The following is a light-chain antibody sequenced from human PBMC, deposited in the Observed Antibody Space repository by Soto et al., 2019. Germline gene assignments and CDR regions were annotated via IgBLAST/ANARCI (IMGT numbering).Light chain of an antibody. V-gene: IGKV3-20*01. CDR3: QQYSTYTPRT. CDR2: GAS. Sequence: EVVLTQSPGTLSLSPGERATLSCRASQSLSSNYLAWYQQKPGQAPRLLIYGASTRATGIPARFSGSGSGTQFTLTISSLQPDDFATYYCQQYSTYTPRTFGQGTKVDIK. CDR1: QSLSSNY. J-gene: IGKJ1*01.